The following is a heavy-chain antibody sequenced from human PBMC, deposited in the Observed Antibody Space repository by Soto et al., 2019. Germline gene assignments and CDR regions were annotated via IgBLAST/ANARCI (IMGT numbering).Heavy chain of an antibody. CDR3: ATDYDILTGYPGDV. J-gene: IGHJ6*04. Sequence: QLQLQESGPGLVKPSETLSLTCTVSGGSISSSSYYWGWIRQPPGKGLEWIGSIYYSGSTYYNPSLKSRVTISVDTSKNQFSLKLSSVTAADTAVYYCATDYDILTGYPGDVWGKGTTVTVSS. CDR2: IYYSGST. D-gene: IGHD3-9*01. CDR1: GGSISSSSYY. V-gene: IGHV4-39*01.